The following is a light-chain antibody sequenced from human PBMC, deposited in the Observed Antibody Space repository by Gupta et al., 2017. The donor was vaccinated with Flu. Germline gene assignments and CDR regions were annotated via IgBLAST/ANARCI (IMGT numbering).Light chain of an antibody. V-gene: IGKV3-11*01. J-gene: IGKJ4*01. CDR3: QQRVDWPPT. Sequence: ELVLTQSPATLSLSPGERATLSCRASQTVSTYLAWYQQTPGQAPRLLIYDASNRATGIPARFSGSGSGTDFTLTISSLEPEDFAVYYCQQRVDWPPTFGGGTKLEIK. CDR1: QTVSTY. CDR2: DAS.